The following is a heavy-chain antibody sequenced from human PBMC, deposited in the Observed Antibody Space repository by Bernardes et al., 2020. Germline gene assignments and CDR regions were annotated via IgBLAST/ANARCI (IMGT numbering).Heavy chain of an antibody. CDR2: IYYSGST. Sequence: ERRAQNGTGAGGASRSYYWSWIRQPPGQGLEWIGYIYYSGSTNYNPSLKSRVTISVDTSKNQFSLKLSSVTAADTAVYYCARAPRYSSSWYKDLQSGGFDYWGQGTLVTVSS. CDR1: GGASRSYY. D-gene: IGHD6-13*01. V-gene: IGHV4-59*01. J-gene: IGHJ4*02. CDR3: ARAPRYSSSWYKDLQSGGFDY.